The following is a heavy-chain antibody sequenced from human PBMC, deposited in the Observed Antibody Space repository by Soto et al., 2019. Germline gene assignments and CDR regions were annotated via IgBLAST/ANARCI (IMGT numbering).Heavy chain of an antibody. CDR1: GYTFTNYP. J-gene: IGHJ5*02. CDR2: ISNYNAVT. D-gene: IGHD3-3*01. V-gene: IGHV1-18*01. CDR3: ARPLGGSGDFFFDP. Sequence: QGQLVHSGTEVTKPGASVKVSCKASGYTFTNYPIGWVRQAPGQGLEWMGWISNYNAVTNYAQKFQGRVTITTDTSTSTAYIELRSLRSDDTAIYYCARPLGGSGDFFFDPWGQGTLVTVSS.